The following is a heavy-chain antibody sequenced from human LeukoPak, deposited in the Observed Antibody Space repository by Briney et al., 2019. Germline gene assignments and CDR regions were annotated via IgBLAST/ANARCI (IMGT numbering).Heavy chain of an antibody. V-gene: IGHV5-51*01. CDR1: GYSFTSYW. CDR2: IYPGDSDT. J-gene: IGHJ4*02. CDR3: ARQEYSGYDWLLWARYFDY. Sequence: GESLKISCKGSGYSFTSYWIGWVRQMPGKGLEWMGIIYPGDSDTRYSPSFQGQVTISADKSTSTAYLQWSSLKASDTAMYYCARQEYSGYDWLLWARYFDYWGQGTLVTVSS. D-gene: IGHD5-12*01.